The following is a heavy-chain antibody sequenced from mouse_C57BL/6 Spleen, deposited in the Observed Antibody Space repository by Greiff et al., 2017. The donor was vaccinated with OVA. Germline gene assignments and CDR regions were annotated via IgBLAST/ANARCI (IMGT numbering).Heavy chain of an antibody. CDR3: ARGFGDYYGSSYDYYAMDY. D-gene: IGHD1-1*01. J-gene: IGHJ4*01. CDR1: GYTFTSYW. V-gene: IGHV1-52*01. Sequence: QVQLQQPGAELVRPGSSVKLSCKASGYTFTSYWMHWVKQRPIQGLEWIGNIDPSDSETHYNQKFKDKATLTVDKSSSIAYMQLSSLTSEDSAVYYCARGFGDYYGSSYDYYAMDYWGQGTSVTVSS. CDR2: IDPSDSET.